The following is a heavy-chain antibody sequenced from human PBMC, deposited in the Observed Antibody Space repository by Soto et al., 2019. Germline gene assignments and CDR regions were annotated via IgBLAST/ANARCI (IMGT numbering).Heavy chain of an antibody. J-gene: IGHJ4*02. Sequence: QVQLVQSGAEVKKPGASVKVSCKASGYTFTNYAIHWVRQAPGQRLEWMGWINAGNGNTKYSQKFQGRVNITRHTSATSAYMELSSLRSEYTAVYYCARGERYYYDSSGDFGFDYWGQGTLVTVSS. V-gene: IGHV1-3*01. CDR3: ARGERYYYDSSGDFGFDY. D-gene: IGHD3-22*01. CDR1: GYTFTNYA. CDR2: INAGNGNT.